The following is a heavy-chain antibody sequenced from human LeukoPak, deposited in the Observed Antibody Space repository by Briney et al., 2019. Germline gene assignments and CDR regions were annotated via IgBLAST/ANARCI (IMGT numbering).Heavy chain of an antibody. CDR1: GFTFSSYE. V-gene: IGHV3-48*03. CDR3: AKDSAKKYDDY. D-gene: IGHD2/OR15-2a*01. CDR2: ISSSGSTI. Sequence: GGSLRLSCAASGFTFSSYEMNWVRQAPGKGLEWVSYISSSGSTIYYADSVKGRFTISRDNSKNTLYLQMNSLRAEDTAVYYCAKDSAKKYDDYWGQGTLVTVSS. J-gene: IGHJ4*02.